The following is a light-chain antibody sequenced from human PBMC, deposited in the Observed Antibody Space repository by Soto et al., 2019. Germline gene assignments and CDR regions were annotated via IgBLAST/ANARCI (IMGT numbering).Light chain of an antibody. CDR3: QQYNQWPIT. CDR1: QSAGTN. Sequence: IVMTQSPATLTVSPGERATLSCRASQSAGTNLAWYQQKPGQAPRLLIHGAFTRATGIPARFSGSGSGTEFTLTISSLQSEDFAVFYCQQYNQWPITFGQGTRLEIK. J-gene: IGKJ5*01. CDR2: GAF. V-gene: IGKV3-15*01.